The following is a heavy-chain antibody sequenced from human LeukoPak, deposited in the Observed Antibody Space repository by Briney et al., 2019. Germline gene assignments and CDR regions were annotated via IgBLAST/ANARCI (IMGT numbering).Heavy chain of an antibody. CDR2: INPSGGST. D-gene: IGHD6-13*01. CDR1: GYTFTSYY. J-gene: IGHJ5*02. V-gene: IGHV1-46*01. Sequence: ASVKVSCKASGYTFTSYYMHWVRQAPGQGLEWMGIINPSGGSTSYAQKFQGRVTMTRDTSTSTVYMELSSLRSEDTAVYYCASVKLSRSSGYSTDWFDPWGQGTLVTVSS. CDR3: ASVKLSRSSGYSTDWFDP.